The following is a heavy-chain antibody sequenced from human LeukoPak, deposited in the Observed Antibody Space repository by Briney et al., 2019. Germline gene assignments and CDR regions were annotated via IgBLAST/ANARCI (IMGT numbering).Heavy chain of an antibody. CDR2: IYYSGST. J-gene: IGHJ6*02. V-gene: IGHV4-31*03. D-gene: IGHD3-10*01. CDR3: ARDRRRLLWVGEFPHLGDYYYGMDV. Sequence: SETLSLTCTVSGGSLSSGGYYWSWVRQQPGRCLEWLGYIYYSGSTYYNPSLKSRVTISVDTSKNQFSLKLSSVTAADTAVYYRARDRRRLLWVGEFPHLGDYYYGMDVWGQGTTVTVSS. CDR1: GGSLSSGGYY.